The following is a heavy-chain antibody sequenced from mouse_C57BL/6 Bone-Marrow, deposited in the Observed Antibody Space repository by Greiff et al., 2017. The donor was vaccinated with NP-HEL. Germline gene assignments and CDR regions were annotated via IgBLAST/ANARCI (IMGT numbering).Heavy chain of an antibody. CDR1: GFSFNTYA. Sequence: EVKVVESGGGLVQPKGSLKLSCAASGFSFNTYAMNWVRQAPGKGLEWVARIRSKSNNYATYYADSVKDRFTISRDDSESMLYLQMNNLKTEDTAMYYCVRERDTVVGGDAMDYWGQGTSVTVSS. V-gene: IGHV10-1*01. CDR3: VRERDTVVGGDAMDY. J-gene: IGHJ4*01. D-gene: IGHD1-1*01. CDR2: IRSKSNNYAT.